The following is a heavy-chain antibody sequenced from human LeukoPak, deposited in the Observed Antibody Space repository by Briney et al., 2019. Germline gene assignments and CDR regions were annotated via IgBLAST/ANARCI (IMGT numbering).Heavy chain of an antibody. V-gene: IGHV1-2*02. D-gene: IGHD3-9*01. Sequence: ASVKVSCEASGYTFTGCYMHWVRQAPGQGLEWMGWINPNSGGTNYAQKFQGRVTMTRDTSISTAYMELSRLRSDDTAVYYCARVRYFDWLPHFDYWGQGTLVTVSS. CDR3: ARVRYFDWLPHFDY. J-gene: IGHJ4*02. CDR2: INPNSGGT. CDR1: GYTFTGCY.